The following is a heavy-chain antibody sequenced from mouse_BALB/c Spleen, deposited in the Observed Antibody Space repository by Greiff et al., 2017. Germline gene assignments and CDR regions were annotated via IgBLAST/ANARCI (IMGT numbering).Heavy chain of an antibody. Sequence: QVQLKQPGAELVKPGTSVKLSCKASGYNFTSYWINWVKLRPGQGLEWIGDIYPGSGSTNYNEKFKSKATLTVDTSSSTAYMQLSSLASEDSALYYCARGYGAMDYWGQGTSVTVSS. CDR3: ARGYGAMDY. CDR2: IYPGSGST. CDR1: GYNFTSYW. V-gene: IGHV1-55*01. D-gene: IGHD2-2*01. J-gene: IGHJ4*01.